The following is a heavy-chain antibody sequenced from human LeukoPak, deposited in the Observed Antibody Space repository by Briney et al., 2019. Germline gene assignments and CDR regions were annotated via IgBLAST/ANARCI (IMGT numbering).Heavy chain of an antibody. D-gene: IGHD3-10*01. CDR1: GGSISSYY. CDR2: IYTSGST. V-gene: IGHV4-4*07. CDR3: ARGILYGSGYYFYYMDV. J-gene: IGHJ6*03. Sequence: SETLSLTCTVSGGSISSYYWSWIRQPAGKGLEWIGRIYTSGSTNYNPSLKSRVTISVDTSKNQFSLRLSSVTAADTAVYYCARGILYGSGYYFYYMDVWGKGTTVTVSS.